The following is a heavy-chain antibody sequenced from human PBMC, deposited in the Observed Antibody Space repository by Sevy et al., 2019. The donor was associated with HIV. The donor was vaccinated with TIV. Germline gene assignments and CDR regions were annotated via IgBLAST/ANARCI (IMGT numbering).Heavy chain of an antibody. V-gene: IGHV3-23*01. J-gene: IGHJ4*02. CDR1: GFTFSKYC. Sequence: GGSLRLSCAASGFTFSKYCMSWVRQPPGKGLEWVSTLSFGCGEINHADSVKGRFTISRDNSKNSLYLRMNNLRAEDTAVYYCAREGCTKPHDYWGQGTLVTVSS. D-gene: IGHD2-8*01. CDR2: LSFGCGEI. CDR3: AREGCTKPHDY.